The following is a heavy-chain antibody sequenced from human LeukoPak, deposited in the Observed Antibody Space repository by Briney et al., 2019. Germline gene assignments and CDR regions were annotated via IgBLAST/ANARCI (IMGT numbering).Heavy chain of an antibody. Sequence: PSETLSLTCTVSGGSISSGDYYWTWIRQPPGKGLEWIGYIYYSGSTYYNPSLKSRVTISVDTSKNQFSLKLTSVTAADTSVYYCARIRFVVEATRGPNFVYWGQGALVTVSS. J-gene: IGHJ4*02. CDR2: IYYSGST. V-gene: IGHV4-30-4*08. CDR1: GGSISSGDYY. D-gene: IGHD1-26*01. CDR3: ARIRFVVEATRGPNFVY.